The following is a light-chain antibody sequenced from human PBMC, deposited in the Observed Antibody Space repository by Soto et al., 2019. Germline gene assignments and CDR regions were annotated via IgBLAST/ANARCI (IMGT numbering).Light chain of an antibody. CDR1: QSFRGE. Sequence: VLSHSPVPLSLSPGARPTRPCRASQSFRGELAWYQQKPGQAPRLLIYDAYSRATGIPSRFSGSGSGTDFTLTISSLEPEDFAVYYCQQRHRWPITFGQGTRLEI. V-gene: IGKV3-11*01. CDR3: QQRHRWPIT. J-gene: IGKJ5*01. CDR2: DAY.